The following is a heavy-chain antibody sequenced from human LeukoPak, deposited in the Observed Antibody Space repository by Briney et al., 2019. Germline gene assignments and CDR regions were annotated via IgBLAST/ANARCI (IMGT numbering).Heavy chain of an antibody. Sequence: GGSLRLSCAASGFIVSNYYMSWVRQASGKGLEWVSVIFDGGGTFYSDSVKGRFTISRDYSKNTLYLQMNSLRADDTAVYYCARDSSGPAFWGQGTLVTVSS. V-gene: IGHV3-53*01. CDR2: IFDGGGT. CDR1: GFIVSNYY. J-gene: IGHJ4*02. D-gene: IGHD3-22*01. CDR3: ARDSSGPAF.